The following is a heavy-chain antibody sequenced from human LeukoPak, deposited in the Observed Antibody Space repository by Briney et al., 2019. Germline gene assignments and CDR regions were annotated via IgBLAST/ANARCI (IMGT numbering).Heavy chain of an antibody. J-gene: IGHJ4*02. D-gene: IGHD3-22*01. CDR3: ARDRYYYDSSGYYYGGLDY. V-gene: IGHV4-59*01. CDR1: GGSISSYY. Sequence: SETLSLTCTVSGGSISSYYWSWIRQPPGKGLEWIGYIYYSGSTNYNPSLKSRVTISVDTSKNQLSLKLSSVTAADTAVYYCARDRYYYDSSGYYYGGLDYWGQGTLVTVSS. CDR2: IYYSGST.